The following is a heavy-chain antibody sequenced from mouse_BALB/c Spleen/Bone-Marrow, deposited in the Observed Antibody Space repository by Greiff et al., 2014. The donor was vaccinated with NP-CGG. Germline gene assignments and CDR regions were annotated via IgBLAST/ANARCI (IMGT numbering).Heavy chain of an antibody. CDR3: ARHESNGNYLYFDV. CDR2: FYPGSGSI. CDR1: GYTFTEYI. V-gene: IGHV1-62-2*01. Sequence: VQLQQSGAGLVKPGASVKLSCKASGYTFTEYIIHWVQQRSGQGLEWIGWFYPGSGSIKYNEKFKDKATLTADKSSSKVYMELSRLTSKDSAVYFGARHESNGNYLYFDVWGAGTTVTVSS. D-gene: IGHD2-1*01. J-gene: IGHJ1*01.